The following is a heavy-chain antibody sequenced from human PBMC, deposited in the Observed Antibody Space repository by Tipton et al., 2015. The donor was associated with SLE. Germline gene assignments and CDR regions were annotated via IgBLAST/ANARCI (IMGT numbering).Heavy chain of an antibody. CDR3: ARGELSDAFDI. CDR1: DDSISSGGYS. CDR2: IYHSGNT. J-gene: IGHJ3*02. Sequence: LRLSCAVSDDSISSGGYSWSWIRQPPGKGLEWIGYIYHSGNTYYNPSLKSRVTISVDRSKNHFSLKVTSVTAADTAVYYCARGELSDAFDIWGQGTMVTVSS. V-gene: IGHV4-30-2*01. D-gene: IGHD1-7*01.